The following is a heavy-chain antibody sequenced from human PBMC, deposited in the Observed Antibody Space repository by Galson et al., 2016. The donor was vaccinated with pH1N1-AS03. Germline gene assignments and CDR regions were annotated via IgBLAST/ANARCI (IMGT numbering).Heavy chain of an antibody. CDR1: GYTFISYV. J-gene: IGHJ6*02. CDR3: ARGRGSYGMDV. Sequence: SVKVSCKASGYTFISYVMHWVRQAPGQRLEWMGWINAGNGNTTYSQSFQGRVTITRDTSASTAYMELSSLRSEDTAVYYCARGRGSYGMDVWGQGTTGTVSS. V-gene: IGHV1-3*01. CDR2: INAGNGNT. D-gene: IGHD1-26*01.